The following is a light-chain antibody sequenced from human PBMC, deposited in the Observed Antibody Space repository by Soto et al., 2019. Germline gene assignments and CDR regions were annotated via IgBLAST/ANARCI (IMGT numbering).Light chain of an antibody. V-gene: IGLV2-14*01. CDR2: EVS. J-gene: IGLJ3*02. Sequence: QSALTQPASVSGSPGQSITIPCTGTSSDVGGYNYVSWYQQHPGKAPKLMIYEVSNRPSGVSIRFSGSKSGNTASLTISGLQAEDEADYYCSSYTSSRTGVFGGGTKVTVL. CDR1: SSDVGGYNY. CDR3: SSYTSSRTGV.